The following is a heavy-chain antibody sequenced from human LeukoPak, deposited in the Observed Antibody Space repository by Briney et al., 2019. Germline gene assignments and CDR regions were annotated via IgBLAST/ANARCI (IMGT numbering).Heavy chain of an antibody. D-gene: IGHD3-3*01. CDR2: IKQDRSEK. V-gene: IGHV3-7*01. CDR1: GFTFSSYW. J-gene: IGHJ4*02. CDR3: ARLREIPVFGVVTKSTSYFDY. Sequence: GGSLRLSCAASGFTFSSYWMSWVRQAPGKGLELVANIKQDRSEKYYVDSVKGRFTISRDNAKNSLYLQMNSLRAEDTAVYYCARLREIPVFGVVTKSTSYFDYWGQGTRVTVSS.